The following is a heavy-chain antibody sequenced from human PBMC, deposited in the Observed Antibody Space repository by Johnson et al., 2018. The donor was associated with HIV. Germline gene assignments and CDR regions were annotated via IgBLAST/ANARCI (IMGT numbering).Heavy chain of an antibody. CDR3: ARAPGGDYTYGFFQH. V-gene: IGHV3-20*04. CDR1: GFIFDHYG. J-gene: IGHJ1*01. CDR2: VNWNGGST. Sequence: EVQLVESGGGVERLGGSLRLSCVGSGFIFDHYGMSWVRQVPGKGLEWVSGVNWNGGSTGYADSAKGRFTIFRDNAKNSLYIQMSGLREEDTALYYCARAPGGDYTYGFFQHWGQGTLVTVSS. D-gene: IGHD4-17*01.